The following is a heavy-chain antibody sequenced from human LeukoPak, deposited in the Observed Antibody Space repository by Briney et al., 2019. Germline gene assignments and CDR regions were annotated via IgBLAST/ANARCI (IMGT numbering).Heavy chain of an antibody. D-gene: IGHD3-9*01. CDR1: GYTFTSYY. CDR2: INPSGGST. V-gene: IGHV1-46*01. Sequence: ASVKVSCKASGYTFTSYYMHWVRQAPGQGLEWMGIINPSGGSTSCAQKFQGRVTMTRDTSTSTVYMELSSLRSEDTAVYYCAREDYDILTGNWFDPWGQGTLVTVPS. J-gene: IGHJ5*02. CDR3: AREDYDILTGNWFDP.